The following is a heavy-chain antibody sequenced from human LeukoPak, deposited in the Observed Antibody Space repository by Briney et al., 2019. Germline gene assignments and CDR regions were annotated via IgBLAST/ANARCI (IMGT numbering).Heavy chain of an antibody. J-gene: IGHJ4*02. Sequence: GGSLRLSCAASGFTFSSYSMNWVRQAPGKGLEWVSVIYSGGSTYYADSVKGRFTISRDNSKNTVYIQMNSLRAEDTAVYYCASFPRGVGERYFDYWGQGTLVTVSS. CDR2: IYSGGST. CDR1: GFTFSSYS. CDR3: ASFPRGVGERYFDY. V-gene: IGHV3-53*01. D-gene: IGHD1-1*01.